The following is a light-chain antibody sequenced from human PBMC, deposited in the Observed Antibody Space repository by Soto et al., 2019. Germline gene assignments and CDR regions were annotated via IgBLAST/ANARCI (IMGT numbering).Light chain of an antibody. J-gene: IGKJ4*02. Sequence: ETVLTQSPGPLSLSPGERATLSCRASQSVKNDYLAWYQQRPGLAPRLLIFGASGRATGIPDRFSGSGSGTDFTLTISRLEPEDFAIYYCQQYGTSPRTFGGGTKVEIK. CDR1: QSVKNDY. CDR2: GAS. V-gene: IGKV3-20*01. CDR3: QQYGTSPRT.